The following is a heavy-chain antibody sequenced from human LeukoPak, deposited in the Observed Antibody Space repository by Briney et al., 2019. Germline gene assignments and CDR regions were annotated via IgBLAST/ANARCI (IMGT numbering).Heavy chain of an antibody. CDR1: GYTFFSYV. CDR3: ARDGVHSGTTDF. D-gene: IGHD1-1*01. V-gene: IGHV1-18*01. J-gene: IGHJ4*02. CDR2: SSANNGDT. Sequence: ASVKVSCTTSGYTFFSYVITWVRQAPGQGLEWMGLSSANNGDTKYAPKFQGRVTMTRESNTRTAYLDVRSLRSDDTAVYYCARDGVHSGTTDFWGQGTLISVAS.